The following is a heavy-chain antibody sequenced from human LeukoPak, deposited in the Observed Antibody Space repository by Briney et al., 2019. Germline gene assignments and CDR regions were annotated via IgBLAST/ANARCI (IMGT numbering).Heavy chain of an antibody. CDR1: GGSISSYY. D-gene: IGHD3-10*02. CDR3: ARDVRVSPYYYYGMDV. J-gene: IGHJ6*02. V-gene: IGHV4-59*01. Sequence: PSETLSLTCTVSGGSISSYYWSWIRQPPGKGLEWIGYIYYSGSTNYNPSLKGRVTISVDTSKNQFSLKLSSVTAADTAVYYCARDVRVSPYYYYGMDVWGQGTTVTVSS. CDR2: IYYSGST.